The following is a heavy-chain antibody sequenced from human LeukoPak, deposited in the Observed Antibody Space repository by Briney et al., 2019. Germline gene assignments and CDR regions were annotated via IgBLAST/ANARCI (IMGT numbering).Heavy chain of an antibody. CDR1: GYTFTGYY. Sequence: ASVKVSCKASGYTFTGYYMHWVRQAPGQGLEWMGWINPNSGDTKYAQKFQGRVTMTRDTSISTAYMELSRLRSDDTAVYYCARALGTGWSQKEWGQGTLVTVSS. V-gene: IGHV1-2*02. CDR2: INPNSGDT. J-gene: IGHJ4*02. CDR3: ARALGTGWSQKE. D-gene: IGHD6-19*01.